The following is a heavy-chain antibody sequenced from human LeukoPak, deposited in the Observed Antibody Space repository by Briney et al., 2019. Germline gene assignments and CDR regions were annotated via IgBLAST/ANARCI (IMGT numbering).Heavy chain of an antibody. D-gene: IGHD3-16*01. Sequence: GRSLRLSCAASGFTFSSYAMNWVRQAPGKGLEWVALISYDGSNKNYADSVKGRFTISRDNSKNTLYLQMNSLRAEDTAVYYCAKDRANWAIDDWGQGTQVTVSS. CDR3: AKDRANWAIDD. V-gene: IGHV3-30-3*01. CDR2: ISYDGSNK. J-gene: IGHJ4*02. CDR1: GFTFSSYA.